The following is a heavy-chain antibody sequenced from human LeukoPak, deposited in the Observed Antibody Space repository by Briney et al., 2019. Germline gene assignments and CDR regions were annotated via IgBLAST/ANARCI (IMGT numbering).Heavy chain of an antibody. V-gene: IGHV1-18*01. Sequence: ASVKVSCKAFGYTFSSYGISWVRQAPGHGRKWMGWISAYNGNTNYAQKLQGRVTMTTNTHTSTDYMELRSLRSDDTAVYYCARDFGKYRDDYNNDYWGQGTLVTVSS. CDR3: ARDFGKYRDDYNNDY. CDR2: ISAYNGNT. J-gene: IGHJ4*02. CDR1: GYTFSSYG. D-gene: IGHD3-3*01.